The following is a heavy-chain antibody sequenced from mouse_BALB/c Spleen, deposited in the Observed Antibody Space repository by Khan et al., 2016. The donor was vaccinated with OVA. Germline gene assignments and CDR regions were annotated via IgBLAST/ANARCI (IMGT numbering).Heavy chain of an antibody. D-gene: IGHD1-1*01. CDR3: VRYYGTVYARDY. Sequence: QVQLKQSGAELVRPGASVKLSCKTSGYIFTSYWIHWVKQRSGQGLEWIARIYPGPGSSYYNAIFKGKATLTADKHYSTAYMQPSSLKSEDSAVYFCVRYYGTVYARDYWGQGASVTVSS. V-gene: IGHV1-76*01. CDR2: IYPGPGSS. J-gene: IGHJ4*01. CDR1: GYIFTSYW.